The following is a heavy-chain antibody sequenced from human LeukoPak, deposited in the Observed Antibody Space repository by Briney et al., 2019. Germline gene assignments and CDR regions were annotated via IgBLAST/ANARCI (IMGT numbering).Heavy chain of an antibody. J-gene: IGHJ4*02. Sequence: ASVKVSCKASGYTFTSYDINWVRQATGQGLEWMGWMNPNSGNTGYAQKFQGRVTMTRNTSISTAYMELSSLRSEDTAVYYCASQGDYYDSTDLYYFDYWGQGTLVTVSS. CDR2: MNPNSGNT. D-gene: IGHD3-22*01. CDR1: GYTFTSYD. CDR3: ASQGDYYDSTDLYYFDY. V-gene: IGHV1-8*01.